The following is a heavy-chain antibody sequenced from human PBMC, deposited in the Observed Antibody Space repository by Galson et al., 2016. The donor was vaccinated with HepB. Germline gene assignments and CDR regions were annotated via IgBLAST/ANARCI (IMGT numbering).Heavy chain of an antibody. CDR3: ARRREGYYGMDV. D-gene: IGHD5-24*01. CDR1: GYNFADYW. J-gene: IGHJ6*02. Sequence: QSGAEVTRPGESLKISCQGSGYNFADYWIGWVRQMPGNGPEWMGFIDPADSQTTYTPSFQGQVTSSADRSINTANLQWIRLQASDTAMYFCARRREGYYGMDVWGQGTTVIVSS. V-gene: IGHV5-51*01. CDR2: IDPADSQT.